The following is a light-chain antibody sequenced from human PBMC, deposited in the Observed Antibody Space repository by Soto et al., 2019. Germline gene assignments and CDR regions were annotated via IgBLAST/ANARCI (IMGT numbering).Light chain of an antibody. Sequence: QSVLTQPPSVSGAPGQRVTISCTGSSSNIGAGYDVHWYQQLPGTAPKLLIYVNNNRPSGVPDRFSGSKSGTSASLAITELQAEDEADYYCQSYDSSLSAVVFGGGTKLTVL. J-gene: IGLJ2*01. CDR2: VNN. CDR1: SSNIGAGYD. CDR3: QSYDSSLSAVV. V-gene: IGLV1-40*01.